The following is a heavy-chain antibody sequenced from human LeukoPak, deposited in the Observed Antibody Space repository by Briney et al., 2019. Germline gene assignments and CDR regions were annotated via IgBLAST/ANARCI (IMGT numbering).Heavy chain of an antibody. CDR3: AKNRITMVRGVFDY. J-gene: IGHJ4*02. CDR2: MNSDGSST. D-gene: IGHD3-10*01. V-gene: IGHV3-74*01. Sequence: GGSLRLSCAASGFTFSRYWMHWVRQAPGKGLVWVSRMNSDGSSTRYADSVKGRFTISRDNAKNTLYLQMNSLRAEDTAVYYCAKNRITMVRGVFDYWGQGTLVTVSS. CDR1: GFTFSRYW.